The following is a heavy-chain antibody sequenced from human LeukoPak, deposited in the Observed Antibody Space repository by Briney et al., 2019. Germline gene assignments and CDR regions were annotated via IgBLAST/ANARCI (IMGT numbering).Heavy chain of an antibody. CDR1: GDSFSSFW. J-gene: IGHJ4*02. Sequence: GESLKISCKGSGDSFSSFWIGWVRQMPGKGLEWMGIIYPSDSETRYSPAFQGQVTTSVDKSISTAYLHWNSLKASDTAMYYCARQRYSYGSVDYWGQGTLVTVSS. CDR3: ARQRYSYGSVDY. CDR2: IYPSDSET. V-gene: IGHV5-51*01. D-gene: IGHD5-18*01.